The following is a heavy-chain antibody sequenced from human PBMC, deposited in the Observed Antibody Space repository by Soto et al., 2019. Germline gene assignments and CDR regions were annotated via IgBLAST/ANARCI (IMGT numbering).Heavy chain of an antibody. CDR2: INHSGST. V-gene: IGHV4-34*01. Sequence: AKTLLVTCVIYGASFSDHYWSWIRRPPGKGLEWFGEINHSGSTNYNPSLKSRVTISGDTSKNQFSLKLSSVTAADTALYYCATHDILTGYRYYYYGMDVWGQGTTVS. J-gene: IGHJ6*02. D-gene: IGHD3-9*01. CDR1: GASFSDHY. CDR3: ATHDILTGYRYYYYGMDV.